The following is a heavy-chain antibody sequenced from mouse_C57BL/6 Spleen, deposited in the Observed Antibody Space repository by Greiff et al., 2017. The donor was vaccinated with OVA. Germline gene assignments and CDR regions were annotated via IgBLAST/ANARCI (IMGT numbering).Heavy chain of an antibody. D-gene: IGHD1-1*01. Sequence: VHLVESGPGLVQPSQSLSITCTVSGFSLTSYGVHWVRQSPGKGLEWLGVIWSGGSTDYNAAFISRLSISKDNSKSQVFFKMNSLQADDTAIYYCAREVFTTVVKDYGAMDYWGQGTSVTVSS. V-gene: IGHV2-2*01. CDR3: AREVFTTVVKDYGAMDY. J-gene: IGHJ4*01. CDR1: GFSLTSYG. CDR2: IWSGGST.